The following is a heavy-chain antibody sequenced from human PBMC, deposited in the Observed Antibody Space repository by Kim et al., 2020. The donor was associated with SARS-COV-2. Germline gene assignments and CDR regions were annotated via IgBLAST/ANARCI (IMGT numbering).Heavy chain of an antibody. J-gene: IGHJ4*02. Sequence: YHPSLKSRVTISVDTSKNQFSLKLSSVTAADTAVYYCARSPTVTTKEFDYWGQGTLVTVSS. CDR3: ARSPTVTTKEFDY. V-gene: IGHV4-4*09. D-gene: IGHD4-17*01.